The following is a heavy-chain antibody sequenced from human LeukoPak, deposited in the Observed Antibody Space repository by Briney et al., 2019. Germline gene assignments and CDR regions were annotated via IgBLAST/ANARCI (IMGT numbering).Heavy chain of an antibody. CDR2: ISSNGGSS. CDR1: GFTFSSYA. J-gene: IGHJ4*02. V-gene: IGHV3-64*04. CDR3: ATGYCSGGSCPHFDY. D-gene: IGHD2-15*01. Sequence: GGSLRLSCSASGFTFSSYAMHWVRQAPGKGLESVSAISSNGGSSYYADSVKGRFTISRDNSKNTLYLQMNSLRAEDTAVYYCATGYCSGGSCPHFDYWGQGTLVTVSS.